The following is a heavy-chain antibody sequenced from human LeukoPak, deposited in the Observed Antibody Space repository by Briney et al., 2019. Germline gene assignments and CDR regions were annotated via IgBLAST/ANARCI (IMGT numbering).Heavy chain of an antibody. D-gene: IGHD6-13*01. V-gene: IGHV4-59*01. CDR2: IYYSGST. Sequence: PSETLSLTCTVSGGSISSYYWSWLRQPPGKGLEWIGYIYYSGSTNYNPSLKSRVTISVDTSKNQFSLKLSSVTAADTAVYYCARAYSTNYYMDVWGKGTTVTVSS. CDR1: GGSISSYY. CDR3: ARAYSTNYYMDV. J-gene: IGHJ6*03.